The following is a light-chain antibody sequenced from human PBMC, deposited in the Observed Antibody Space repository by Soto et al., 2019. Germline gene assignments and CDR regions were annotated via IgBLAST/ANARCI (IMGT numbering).Light chain of an antibody. J-gene: IGKJ1*01. CDR1: DGFGRS. CDR3: LQAILQCT. Sequence: LSLSPAEGATLSCRASDGFGRSLAWFQQRPGQAPRLLIYDASNMATGIPARFSGSGSGTDFTLTISILEHDGFAAYSRLQAILQCTFGQGSKV. V-gene: IGKV3D-11*01. CDR2: DAS.